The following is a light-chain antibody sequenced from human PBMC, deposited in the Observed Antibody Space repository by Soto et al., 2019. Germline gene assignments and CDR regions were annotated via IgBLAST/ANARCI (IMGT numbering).Light chain of an antibody. CDR1: QSVSSN. CDR3: QQYNNWPPWT. J-gene: IGKJ1*01. Sequence: EIVMTQSPATLSVSPGERATLSCRASQSVSSNLAWYQQKPCQAHRLLIYGASTRATGIPARFSGSGSGTEVTLTISSLQSEDVAVYYCQQYNNWPPWTFGQGTKVEIK. CDR2: GAS. V-gene: IGKV3-15*01.